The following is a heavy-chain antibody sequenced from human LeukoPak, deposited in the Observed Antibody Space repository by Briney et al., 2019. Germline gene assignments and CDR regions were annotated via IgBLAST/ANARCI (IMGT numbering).Heavy chain of an antibody. Sequence: GGSLRLSCAASGFTFSSYAMHWVRQAPGKGLEYVSAISSNGGSTYYANSVKGRFTISRDNSKNTLYLQMGSLRAEDMAVYYCARAPXXTIWFDPWGQGTLVTVS. D-gene: IGHD2-2*01. V-gene: IGHV3-64*01. CDR2: ISSNGGST. CDR1: GFTFSSYA. J-gene: IGHJ5*02. CDR3: ARAPXXTIWFDP.